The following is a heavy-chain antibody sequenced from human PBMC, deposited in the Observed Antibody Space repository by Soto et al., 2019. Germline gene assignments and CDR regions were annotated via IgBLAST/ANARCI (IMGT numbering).Heavy chain of an antibody. D-gene: IGHD5-18*01. CDR1: GFSFSRYS. CDR3: ARVVHPALGNYAMDS. Sequence: EVQLVESGGGLVKPGGSLTLSCAASGFSFSRYSINWVRLAPGKGLEWVSYISSSSTYKYYADSVKGRFTISRDNTNNSLHLQIHSLRVDDTAIYYCARVVHPALGNYAMDSWGQGTTVTVSS. V-gene: IGHV3-21*01. CDR2: ISSSSTYK. J-gene: IGHJ6*02.